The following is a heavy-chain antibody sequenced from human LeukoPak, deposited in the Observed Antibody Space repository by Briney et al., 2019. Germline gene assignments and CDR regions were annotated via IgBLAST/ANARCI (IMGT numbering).Heavy chain of an antibody. D-gene: IGHD1-26*01. Sequence: GSLRLSCAASRFTFSTYSMNWVRQAPVKGLEWVSHITSGTIDYADSVKGRFTISRDIGKNSLYLQMNSLRAEDTAVYYCARDFGYSFDYWGQGALVTVSS. CDR3: ARDFGYSFDY. CDR2: ITSGTI. V-gene: IGHV3-48*01. J-gene: IGHJ4*02. CDR1: RFTFSTYS.